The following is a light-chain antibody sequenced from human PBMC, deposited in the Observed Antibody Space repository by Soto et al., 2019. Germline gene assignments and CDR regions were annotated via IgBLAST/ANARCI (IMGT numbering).Light chain of an antibody. J-gene: IGKJ1*01. Sequence: EIVLTQSPGTLSLSPGERATLSCRASQSVGSSYLAWYQQKPGQAPRLLIYGASSSATGIQDRFSGSGSGTDFTLTSSRLQPEDFAVYYYQQYGSSPRTFGQGTKVEIK. CDR3: QQYGSSPRT. V-gene: IGKV3-20*01. CDR2: GAS. CDR1: QSVGSSY.